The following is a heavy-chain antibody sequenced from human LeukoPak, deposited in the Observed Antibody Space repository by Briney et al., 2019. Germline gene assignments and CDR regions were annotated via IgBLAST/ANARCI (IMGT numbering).Heavy chain of an antibody. J-gene: IGHJ4*02. D-gene: IGHD3-3*01. V-gene: IGHV4-59*01. CDR1: GGSISSYY. CDR3: ARDIPGGVMI. CDR2: IYYSGST. Sequence: PSETLSLTCTVSGGSISSYYWSWIRQPPGKGLEWIGYIYYSGSTNYNPSLKSRVTISVDTSKNQFSLKLSSVTAADTAVYYCARDIPGGVMIWGQGTLVTVSS.